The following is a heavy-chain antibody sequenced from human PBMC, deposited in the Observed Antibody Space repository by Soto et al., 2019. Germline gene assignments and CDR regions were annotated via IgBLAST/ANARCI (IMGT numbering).Heavy chain of an antibody. CDR2: IRRKANSYTT. V-gene: IGHV3-72*01. D-gene: IGHD6-19*01. Sequence: EVQLVESGGGWVQPGGSLRLSCAASGLIFSDYHMDWVRQAPGKGLEWVGRIRRKANSYTTEYAASVKGRFTISRDDSKNSLYLQMNSLKSEDTAVYYCAMLGGWSGGSSGMDVWGQGTTVTVSS. J-gene: IGHJ6*02. CDR3: AMLGGWSGGSSGMDV. CDR1: GLIFSDYH.